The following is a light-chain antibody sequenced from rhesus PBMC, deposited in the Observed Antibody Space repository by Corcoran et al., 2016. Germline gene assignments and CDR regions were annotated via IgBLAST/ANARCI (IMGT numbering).Light chain of an antibody. CDR2: DAT. CDR3: QQRNSYPLT. V-gene: IGKV1-38*01. J-gene: IGKJ4*01. CDR1: QDISSY. Sequence: DIQLTQSPSSLSASVGDRITITCRASQDISSYLAWYQHKSGKAPKLLIYDATNLQRWVPSRFSGSGSWTEFTLTISSLQPEDFATYYCQQRNSYPLTFGGGTTVEIK.